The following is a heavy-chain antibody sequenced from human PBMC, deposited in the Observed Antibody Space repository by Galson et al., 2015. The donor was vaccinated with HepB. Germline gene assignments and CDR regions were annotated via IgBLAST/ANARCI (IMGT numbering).Heavy chain of an antibody. J-gene: IGHJ5*02. CDR3: ARQDDWGWFDP. CDR2: IYPGDSDA. CDR1: GYTFPSYW. Sequence: QSGAEVKKPGESLKISCKGSGYTFPSYWIGWVRQKPGQGLEWMGVIYPGDSDARYSPPFQGQVTLSVDKSINTAYLQWSSLKASDTAIYYRARQDDWGWFDPWGQGTLVTVSS. V-gene: IGHV5-51*01. D-gene: IGHD7-27*01.